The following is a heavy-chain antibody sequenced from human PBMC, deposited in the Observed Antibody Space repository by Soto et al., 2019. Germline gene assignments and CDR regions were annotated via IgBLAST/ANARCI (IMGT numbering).Heavy chain of an antibody. Sequence: EVQLVESGGGLVQPGGSLRLSCAASGYTFSRHWIHWVRQAPGQGPVGVSRISTDGSVTDYADFVEGRFTISRDNAKNTLYLQMSSLRAEDTAVYYCARPRSMSSSGFDIWGQGTMVIVSS. V-gene: IGHV3-74*01. D-gene: IGHD1-26*01. J-gene: IGHJ3*02. CDR3: ARPRSMSSSGFDI. CDR1: GYTFSRHW. CDR2: ISTDGSVT.